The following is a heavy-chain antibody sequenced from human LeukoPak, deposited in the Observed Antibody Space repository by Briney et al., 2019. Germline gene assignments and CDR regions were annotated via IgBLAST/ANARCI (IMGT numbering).Heavy chain of an antibody. CDR2: ISYDGSNK. CDR1: GFTFSSYG. Sequence: GRSLRLSCAASGFTFSSYGMHWVRQAPGKGLEWVAVISYDGSNKYYADSVKGRFTISRDNSKNTLYLQMNSLRAEDTAVYYCARPEWAADAFDIWGQGTMVTVSS. CDR3: ARPEWAADAFDI. D-gene: IGHD1-26*01. V-gene: IGHV3-30*03. J-gene: IGHJ3*02.